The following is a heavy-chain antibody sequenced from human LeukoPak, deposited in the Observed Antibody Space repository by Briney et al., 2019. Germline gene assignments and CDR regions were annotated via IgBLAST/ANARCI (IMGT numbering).Heavy chain of an antibody. D-gene: IGHD3-10*01. J-gene: IGHJ6*02. CDR3: ARGGYGSGSYYKNYYYYYGMDV. V-gene: IGHV3-53*01. CDR2: IYSGGST. CDR1: GFTVSSNY. Sequence: GGSLRLSGAASGFTVSSNYMSWVRQAPGKGLEWVSVIYSGGSTCYADSVKGRFTISRDNSKNTLYLQMNSLRAEDTAVYYCARGGYGSGSYYKNYYYYYGMDVWGQGTTVTVSS.